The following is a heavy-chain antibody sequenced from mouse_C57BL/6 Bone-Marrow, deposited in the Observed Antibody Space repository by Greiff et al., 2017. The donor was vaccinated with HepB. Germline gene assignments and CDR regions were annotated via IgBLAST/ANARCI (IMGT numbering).Heavy chain of an antibody. V-gene: IGHV5-9-1*02. Sequence: EVKLVESGEGLVKPGGSLKLSCAASGFTFSSYAMSWVRQTPEKRLEWVAYISSGGDYIYYADTVKGRFTISRDNARNTLYLQMSSLKSEDTAMYYCTRAHYYGSSDYFDYWGQGTTLTVSS. J-gene: IGHJ2*01. CDR2: ISSGGDYI. D-gene: IGHD1-1*01. CDR3: TRAHYYGSSDYFDY. CDR1: GFTFSSYA.